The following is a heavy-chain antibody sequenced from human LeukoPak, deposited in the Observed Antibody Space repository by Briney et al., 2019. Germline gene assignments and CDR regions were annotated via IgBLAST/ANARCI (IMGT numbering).Heavy chain of an antibody. CDR2: ISYDGSNK. D-gene: IGHD2-2*01. CDR1: GFTFSSYG. CDR3: AGYCSSTSCYVSLLATRTRAPLLAWFDP. J-gene: IGHJ5*02. Sequence: GGSLRLSCAASGFTFSSYGMHWVRQAPGKGLEWVAVISYDGSNKYYADSVKGRFTISRDNSKNTLYLQMNCLRAEDTAVYYCAGYCSSTSCYVSLLATRTRAPLLAWFDPWGQGTLVTVSS. V-gene: IGHV3-30*03.